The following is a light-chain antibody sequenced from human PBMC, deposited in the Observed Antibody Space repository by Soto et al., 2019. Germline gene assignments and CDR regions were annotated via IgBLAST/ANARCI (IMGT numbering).Light chain of an antibody. V-gene: IGKV1-39*01. CDR1: QSISSY. J-gene: IGKJ5*01. Sequence: IQMTQSPSSLSASVGDRVTITCRASQSISSYLNWYQQKPGKAPKLLIYAASSLQSGVPPRFSGSGSGTDFTLTISSLQPEDFAIYYCLQANRVPLSFGQGTRLEIK. CDR3: LQANRVPLS. CDR2: AAS.